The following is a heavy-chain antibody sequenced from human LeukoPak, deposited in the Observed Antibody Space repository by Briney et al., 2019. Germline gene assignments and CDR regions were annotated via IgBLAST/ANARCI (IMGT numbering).Heavy chain of an antibody. V-gene: IGHV4-4*07. J-gene: IGHJ6*03. CDR1: GGSISSYY. D-gene: IGHD5-12*01. CDR3: ARVARGLRFNRVPQAPNYYYMDV. Sequence: PSETQSLTCTVSGGSISSYYWSWIRQPAGKGLEWIGRIYTSGSTNYNPSLKSRVTISVDTSKNQFSLKLSSVTAADTAVYYCARVARGLRFNRVPQAPNYYYMDVWGKGTTVTVSS. CDR2: IYTSGST.